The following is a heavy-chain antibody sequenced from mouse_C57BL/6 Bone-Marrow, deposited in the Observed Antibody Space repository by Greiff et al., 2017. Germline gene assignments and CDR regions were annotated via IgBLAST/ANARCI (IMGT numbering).Heavy chain of an antibody. V-gene: IGHV5-15*01. CDR1: GFTFSDYG. CDR2: ISNLAYSI. Sequence: EVKVVESGGGLVQPGGSLKLSCAASGFTFSDYGMAWVRQAPRKGPEWVAFISNLAYSIYYADTVTGRFTSSRENAKNTLYLEMSSLRSEDTAMYYCARHITTVPHYYAMDYWGQGTSVTVSS. J-gene: IGHJ4*01. D-gene: IGHD1-1*01. CDR3: ARHITTVPHYYAMDY.